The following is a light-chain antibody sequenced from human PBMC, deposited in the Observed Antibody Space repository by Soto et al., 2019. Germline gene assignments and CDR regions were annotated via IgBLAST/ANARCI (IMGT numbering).Light chain of an antibody. Sequence: QSVLTQPPSASGTPGQRVTISCSGSSSNIGSNYVYWYQQLPETAPKLLIFRNNQRPSGVPARFSGSKSGTSGSLAISGLRSEDEADYYCAAWDDSLSAVVFGGGTKLTVL. J-gene: IGLJ2*01. CDR1: SSNIGSNY. CDR3: AAWDDSLSAVV. V-gene: IGLV1-47*01. CDR2: RNN.